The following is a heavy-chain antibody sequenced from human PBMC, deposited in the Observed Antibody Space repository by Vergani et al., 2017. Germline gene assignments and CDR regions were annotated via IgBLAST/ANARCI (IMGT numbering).Heavy chain of an antibody. CDR1: GGSISSSSYY. CDR3: ARPGYCSSTSCYGDAFDI. CDR2: IYYSGST. V-gene: IGHV4-39*01. J-gene: IGHJ3*02. Sequence: QLQLQESGPGLVKPSETLSLTCTVSGGSISSSSYYWGWIRQPPGKGLEWIGSIYYSGSTYYNPSLKSRVTISVDTSKNQFSLKLRSVTAADTAVYYCARPGYCSSTSCYGDAFDIWGQGTMVTVSS. D-gene: IGHD2-2*01.